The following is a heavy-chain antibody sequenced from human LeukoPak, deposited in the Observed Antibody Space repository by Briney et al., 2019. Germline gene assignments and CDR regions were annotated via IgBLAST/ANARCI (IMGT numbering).Heavy chain of an antibody. V-gene: IGHV3-30*18. Sequence: GRSLRLSCAASGFTFSSYGMHWVRQAPGKGLEWVAVISYDGSNKYYADSVKGRFTISRDNSKNTLYLQMNSLRAEDTAVYYCAKEGCTNGVCYYFDYWGQGTLVTVSS. D-gene: IGHD2-8*01. J-gene: IGHJ4*02. CDR3: AKEGCTNGVCYYFDY. CDR1: GFTFSSYG. CDR2: ISYDGSNK.